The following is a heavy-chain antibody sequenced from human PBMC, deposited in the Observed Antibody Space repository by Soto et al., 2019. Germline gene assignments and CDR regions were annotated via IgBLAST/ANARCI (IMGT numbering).Heavy chain of an antibody. D-gene: IGHD2-8*01. Sequence: ASVKVSCKASGYTFPSYDINWVRQATGQGLEWMGWMNPNSGNTGYAQKFQGRVTMTRNTTISTAYMELNRLRSEDTAVDYCAGAPVEYCTNGVCYSEYYYYYMDVWGKGTTVTVSS. CDR2: MNPNSGNT. V-gene: IGHV1-8*01. CDR3: AGAPVEYCTNGVCYSEYYYYYMDV. CDR1: GYTFPSYD. J-gene: IGHJ6*03.